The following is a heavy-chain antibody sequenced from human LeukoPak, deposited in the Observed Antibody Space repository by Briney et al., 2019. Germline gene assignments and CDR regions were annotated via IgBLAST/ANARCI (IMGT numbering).Heavy chain of an antibody. J-gene: IGHJ4*02. CDR3: ARSPAAGTFIFDY. CDR2: IYYSGIT. CDR1: GGSISSYY. Sequence: SETLSLTCTVSGGSISSYYWSWIRQPPGKGLEWIGYIYYSGITNYNPSLKSRVTISVDTSKNQFSLKLSSVTAADTAVYYCARSPAAGTFIFDYWGQGTLVTVSS. D-gene: IGHD6-13*01. V-gene: IGHV4-59*08.